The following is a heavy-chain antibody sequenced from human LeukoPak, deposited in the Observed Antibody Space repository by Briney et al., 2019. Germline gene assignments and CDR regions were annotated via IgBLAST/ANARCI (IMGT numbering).Heavy chain of an antibody. Sequence: PGGSLRLSCAASGFTFSSYAMHWVRQAPGKGLEWVAVISYDGSNKYYADSVKGRFTISRDNSKNTLYLQMNSLRAEDTAVYYCARDPLRYFDWLYDYYYYGMDVWGQGTTVTVSS. D-gene: IGHD3-9*01. V-gene: IGHV3-30-3*01. J-gene: IGHJ6*02. CDR3: ARDPLRYFDWLYDYYYYGMDV. CDR2: ISYDGSNK. CDR1: GFTFSSYA.